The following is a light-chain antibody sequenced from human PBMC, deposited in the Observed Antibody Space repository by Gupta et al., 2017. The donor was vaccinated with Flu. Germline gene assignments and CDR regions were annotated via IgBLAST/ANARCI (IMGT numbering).Light chain of an antibody. CDR2: AAS. V-gene: IGKV1-39*01. Sequence: DIQMTQSPSSLSASVGDRVTITCRASQSISSYLNWYQQKPGKAPKLLIYAASSLQSGVPSRFSGSGSGTDLTLTISSRQPEDFATYYCQQSYSTPWWTFGQGTKVEIK. J-gene: IGKJ1*01. CDR3: QQSYSTPWWT. CDR1: QSISSY.